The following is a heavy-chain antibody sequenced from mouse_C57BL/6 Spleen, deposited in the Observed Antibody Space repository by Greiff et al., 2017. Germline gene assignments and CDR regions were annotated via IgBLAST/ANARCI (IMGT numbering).Heavy chain of an antibody. CDR3: ARHNYDYNGAY. Sequence: EVKLVESGGDLVKPGGSLKLSCAASGFTFSSYGMSWVRQTPDKRLEWVATISSGGSYTYYPDSVKGRFTISRDNAKNTLYLQMSSLKSENTAMYYCARHNYDYNGAYWGQGTLLTVSA. CDR2: ISSGGSYT. CDR1: GFTFSSYG. V-gene: IGHV5-6*02. J-gene: IGHJ3*01. D-gene: IGHD2-4*01.